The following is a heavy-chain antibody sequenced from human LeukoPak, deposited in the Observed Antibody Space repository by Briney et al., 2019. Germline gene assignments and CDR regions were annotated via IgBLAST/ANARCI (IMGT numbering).Heavy chain of an antibody. J-gene: IGHJ4*02. D-gene: IGHD4-17*01. V-gene: IGHV3-23*01. CDR2: IRGSGADT. CDR3: ARHFTFYGDSRGYYFDY. Sequence: PGGSLRLSCAASGFTFSKYWMLWVRQAPGKGLEWVSAIRGSGADTYYADSVKGRFTISRDNSKNTVYLQMNSLRDEDTAVYYCARHFTFYGDSRGYYFDYWGQGALVTVSS. CDR1: GFTFSKYW.